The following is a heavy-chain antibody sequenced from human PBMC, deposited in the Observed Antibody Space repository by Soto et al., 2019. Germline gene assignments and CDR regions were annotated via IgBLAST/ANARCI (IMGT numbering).Heavy chain of an antibody. CDR3: ARGYSTTYYYYGMDV. CDR1: GYTFTSYG. D-gene: IGHD6-13*01. CDR2: ISAYNGNT. V-gene: IGHV1-18*01. Sequence: ASVKVSCKASGYTFTSYGISWVRQAPGQGLEWMGWISAYNGNTNYAQKLQGRVTMTTDTSTSTAYMELRSLRSDDTAVYYCARGYSTTYYYYGMDVWGQGTTVTVSS. J-gene: IGHJ6*02.